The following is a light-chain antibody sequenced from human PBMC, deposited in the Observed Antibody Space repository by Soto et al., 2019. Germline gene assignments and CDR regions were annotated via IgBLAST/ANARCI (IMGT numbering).Light chain of an antibody. CDR3: QQRSNWPPLS. J-gene: IGKJ4*01. CDR1: QSVSRN. Sequence: EIVLTQSPATLSLSPGERDTLSCRASQSVSRNLAWYQQRPGQAPRLLIYDASNRATGIPARFSGSGSGTDFTLTISSLEPEDFAVYYCQQRSNWPPLSFGGGTKVDIK. V-gene: IGKV3-11*01. CDR2: DAS.